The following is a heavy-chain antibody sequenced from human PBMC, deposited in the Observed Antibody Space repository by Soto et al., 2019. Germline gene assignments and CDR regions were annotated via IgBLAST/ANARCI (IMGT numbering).Heavy chain of an antibody. D-gene: IGHD6-19*01. CDR2: ISGSGGST. CDR3: AKSYSSGWSFDY. Sequence: GGSLRLSCAASGFTFSSYAMSWVRQAPGKGLEWVSAISGSGGSTYYVDSVKGRFTISRDNSKNTLYLQMNSLRAEDTAVYYCAKSYSSGWSFDYWGQGTLVTVSS. CDR1: GFTFSSYA. J-gene: IGHJ4*02. V-gene: IGHV3-23*01.